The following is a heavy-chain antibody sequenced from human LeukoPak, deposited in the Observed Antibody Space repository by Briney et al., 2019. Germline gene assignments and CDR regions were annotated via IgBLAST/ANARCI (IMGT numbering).Heavy chain of an antibody. CDR1: GGTFSSYA. CDR3: ARSNRVVAATLVYYYYYYGMDV. Sequence: GASVKVSCKASGGTFSSYAISWVRQAPGQGLEWMGGIIPIFGTANYAQKFQGRVTITADESTSTAYMEPSSLRSEDTAVYYCARSNRVVAATLVYYYYYYGMDVWGQGTTVTVSS. CDR2: IIPIFGTA. J-gene: IGHJ6*02. V-gene: IGHV1-69*13. D-gene: IGHD2-15*01.